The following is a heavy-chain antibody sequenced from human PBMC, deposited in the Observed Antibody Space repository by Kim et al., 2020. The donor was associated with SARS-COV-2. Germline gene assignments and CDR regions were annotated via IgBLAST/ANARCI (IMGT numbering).Heavy chain of an antibody. V-gene: IGHV3-48*02. CDR3: ARDLDYDFWSGYYSFDY. Sequence: KCRFTISRDNAKNSLYLQMNSLRDEDTAVYYCARDLDYDFWSGYYSFDYWGQGTLVTVSS. J-gene: IGHJ4*02. D-gene: IGHD3-3*01.